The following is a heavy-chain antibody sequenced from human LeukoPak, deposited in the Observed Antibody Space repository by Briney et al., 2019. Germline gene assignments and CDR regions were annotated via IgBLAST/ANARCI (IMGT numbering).Heavy chain of an antibody. CDR1: GFTFSSYS. CDR3: ARGTTGGYSPSH. J-gene: IGHJ4*02. Sequence: GGALRLSCAASGFTFSSYSMNWVRQAPGKGLEWVSSISSSSSYTYYADSVRGRFTISRDNAKNSLYLQMNSLRAEDTAVYYCARGTTGGYSPSHWGQGTLVTVSS. CDR2: ISSSSSYT. D-gene: IGHD5-12*01. V-gene: IGHV3-21*01.